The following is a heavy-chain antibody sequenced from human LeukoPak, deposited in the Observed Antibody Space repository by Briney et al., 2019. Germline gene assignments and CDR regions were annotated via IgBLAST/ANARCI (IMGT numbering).Heavy chain of an antibody. CDR1: GYMFTNFW. Sequence: GESLKISCKGSGYMFTNFWIGWVRQMPGKGLEWMGIIYPGDSDTRYSPSFQGQVTISADKSINTAYLQWSSLKASDTAMYYCARRQGCSSTSCPPDYWGQGTLVTVSP. V-gene: IGHV5-51*01. CDR3: ARRQGCSSTSCPPDY. CDR2: IYPGDSDT. J-gene: IGHJ4*02. D-gene: IGHD2-2*01.